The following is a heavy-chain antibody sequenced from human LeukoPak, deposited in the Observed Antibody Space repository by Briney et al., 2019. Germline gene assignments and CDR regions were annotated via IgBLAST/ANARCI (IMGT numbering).Heavy chain of an antibody. CDR2: IYYSGTT. Sequence: SETLSLTCTVSGVSISSTYYFWGWIRQPPGKGLEWIGSIYYSGTTYYNPSLKSRVTFSIDTSKNQFSLQLSSVTAADTAVYYCARQKSEQYYYESGSRSFDDWGQGTLVTVSS. CDR1: GVSISSTYYF. D-gene: IGHD3-10*01. V-gene: IGHV4-39*01. CDR3: ARQKSEQYYYESGSRSFDD. J-gene: IGHJ4*02.